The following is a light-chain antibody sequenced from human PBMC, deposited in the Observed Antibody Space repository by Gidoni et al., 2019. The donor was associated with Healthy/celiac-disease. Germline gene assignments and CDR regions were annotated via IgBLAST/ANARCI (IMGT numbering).Light chain of an antibody. CDR2: DVS. Sequence: QSALTQPASVSWSPGQSITISCTGTGSDVGGYNYVSWYQHHPGKAPKLMIYDVSNRPSGVSNRFSGSKSGNTASLTISGLQAEDEADYYCSSYTSSSTVVFGGGTKLTVL. CDR1: GSDVGGYNY. V-gene: IGLV2-14*03. J-gene: IGLJ2*01. CDR3: SSYTSSSTVV.